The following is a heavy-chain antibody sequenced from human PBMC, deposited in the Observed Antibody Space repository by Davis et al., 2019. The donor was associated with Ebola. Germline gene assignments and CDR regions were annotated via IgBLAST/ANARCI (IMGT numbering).Heavy chain of an antibody. V-gene: IGHV3-74*01. J-gene: IGHJ6*04. Sequence: GESLKISCTASGFTFGNFWVNWVRQAPGKGLVWVSHIDPEGYTTTYADSVKARFTVSRDNAKNTVFLQINSLRVEDTAVYYCGRDNNLAIWGKGTTVTVSS. CDR1: GFTFGNFW. CDR2: IDPEGYTT. CDR3: GRDNNLAI.